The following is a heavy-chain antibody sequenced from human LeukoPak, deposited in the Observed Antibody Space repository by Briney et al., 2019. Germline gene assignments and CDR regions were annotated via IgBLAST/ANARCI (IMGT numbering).Heavy chain of an antibody. CDR3: ARVHTYIAVDLYYFDY. D-gene: IGHD6-19*01. J-gene: IGHJ4*02. CDR2: IYYSGST. CDR1: GGSISSNTYY. V-gene: IGHV4-61*01. Sequence: SETLSLTCTVSGGSISSNTYYWSWIRQPPGKGLEWIGYIYYSGSTNYNPSLKSRVTISVDTSKNQFSLKLSSVTAADTAVYYCARVHTYIAVDLYYFDYWGQGTLVTVSS.